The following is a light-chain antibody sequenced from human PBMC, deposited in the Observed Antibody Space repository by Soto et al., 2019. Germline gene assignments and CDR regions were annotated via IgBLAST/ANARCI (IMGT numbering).Light chain of an antibody. CDR1: QSVSSN. Sequence: EILMTQSPGTLSVSPGERATLSCRASQSVSSNLAWYQQKPGQAPRLLIFGAPTRATGIPARCSGSGSVTELNLTISSLQSEDVAMYYSQHYNNRPLTFGGGTKVEFK. CDR2: GAP. CDR3: QHYNNRPLT. J-gene: IGKJ4*01. V-gene: IGKV3-15*01.